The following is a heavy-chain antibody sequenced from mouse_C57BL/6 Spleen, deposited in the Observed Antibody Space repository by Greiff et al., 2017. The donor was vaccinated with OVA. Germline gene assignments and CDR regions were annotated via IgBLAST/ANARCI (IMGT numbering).Heavy chain of an antibody. J-gene: IGHJ2*01. CDR2: IDPENGDT. CDR3: TTSGYYFDY. D-gene: IGHD1-3*01. V-gene: IGHV14-4*01. Sequence: EVQLQQSGAELVRPGASVKLSCTASGFNIKDDYMHWVKQRPEKGLEWIGWIDPENGDTEYASKFQGKATITADTSSNTAYLQLSSLTSEDTAVYYCTTSGYYFDYWGQGTTLTVSS. CDR1: GFNIKDDY.